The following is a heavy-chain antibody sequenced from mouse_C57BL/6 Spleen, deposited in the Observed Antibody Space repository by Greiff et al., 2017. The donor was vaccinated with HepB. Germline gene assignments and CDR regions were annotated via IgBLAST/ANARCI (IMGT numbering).Heavy chain of an antibody. V-gene: IGHV5-6*01. D-gene: IGHD1-1*01. Sequence: EVKLVESGGDLVKPGGSLKLSCAASGFTFSSYGMSWVRQTPDKRLEWVATISSGGSYTYYPDSVKGRFTISRDNAKNTLYLQMSSLKSEDTAMYYCARPPYYYGSSYEGFAYWGQGTLVTVSA. J-gene: IGHJ3*01. CDR2: ISSGGSYT. CDR1: GFTFSSYG. CDR3: ARPPYYYGSSYEGFAY.